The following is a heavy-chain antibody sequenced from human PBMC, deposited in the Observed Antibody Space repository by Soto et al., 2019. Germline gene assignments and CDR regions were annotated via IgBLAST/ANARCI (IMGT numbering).Heavy chain of an antibody. CDR2: ISYDGNTQ. J-gene: IGHJ1*01. V-gene: IGHV3-30-3*01. D-gene: IGHD3-9*01. Sequence: GRSLRLSCAASGFTLSSYSIHWVRQAPGKGLDWVAVISYDGNTQFYGDSVKGRFIVSRDNSRNTLYLQLNNPQAEDTAVYYCATLSRYIYFQNWGQGTLVTVSS. CDR1: GFTLSSYS. CDR3: ATLSRYIYFQN.